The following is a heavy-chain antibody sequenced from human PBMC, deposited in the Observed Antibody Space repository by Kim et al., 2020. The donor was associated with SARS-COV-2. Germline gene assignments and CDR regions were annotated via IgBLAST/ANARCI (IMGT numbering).Heavy chain of an antibody. J-gene: IGHJ6*01. D-gene: IGHD3-9*01. CDR2: INHSGST. CDR3: ARGRILTGFYYYSYGMDV. CDR1: GGSFSGYY. Sequence: SETLSLTCAVYGGSFSGYYWSWIRQPPGKGLEWIGEINHSGSTNYNPSLKSRVTISVDTSKNQFSLKLSSVTAADTSVYYCARGRILTGFYYYSYGMDV. V-gene: IGHV4-34*01.